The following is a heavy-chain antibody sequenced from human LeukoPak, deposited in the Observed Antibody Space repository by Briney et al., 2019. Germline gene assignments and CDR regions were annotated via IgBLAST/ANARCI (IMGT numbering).Heavy chain of an antibody. CDR3: ARDLQYYDSSGYPDY. CDR2: IKQDGSEK. J-gene: IGHJ4*02. Sequence: GGSLRLSCAASGFTFSSYWMSWVRQAPGRGLEWVANIKQDGSEKYYVDSVKGRFTISRDNAKNSLYLQMNSLRAEDTAVYYCARDLQYYDSSGYPDYWGQGTLVTVSS. V-gene: IGHV3-7*01. D-gene: IGHD3-22*01. CDR1: GFTFSSYW.